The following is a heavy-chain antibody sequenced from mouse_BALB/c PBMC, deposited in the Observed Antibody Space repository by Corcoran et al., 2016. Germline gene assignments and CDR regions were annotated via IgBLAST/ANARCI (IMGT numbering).Heavy chain of an antibody. CDR2: IDPFNGGT. V-gene: IGHV1S135*01. CDR1: GYSFTSYY. J-gene: IGHJ3*01. D-gene: IGHD2-4*01. CDR3: ARSPPYDYDDGWFAY. Sequence: EIQLQQSGPELMKPGASVKISCKASGYSFTSYYMHWVKQSHGKSLEWIGYIDPFNGGTSYNQKFKGKATLTVDKSSSTAYMHLSSLTSEDSAVYYCARSPPYDYDDGWFAYWGQGTLVTVSA.